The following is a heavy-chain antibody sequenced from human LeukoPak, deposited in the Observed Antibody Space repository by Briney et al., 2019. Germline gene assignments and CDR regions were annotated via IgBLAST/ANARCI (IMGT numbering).Heavy chain of an antibody. Sequence: SQTLSLTCTVSGGSFSSGGYYWSWIRQPAGKGLEWIGRIYTRGSTNSNPSLNSRATISVDTSKNQFSLKLSSVTAADTAVYYCASRVGVTRFDYWGQGALVTVSS. V-gene: IGHV4-61*02. CDR3: ASRVGVTRFDY. J-gene: IGHJ4*02. CDR1: GGSFSSGGYY. CDR2: IYTRGST. D-gene: IGHD1-26*01.